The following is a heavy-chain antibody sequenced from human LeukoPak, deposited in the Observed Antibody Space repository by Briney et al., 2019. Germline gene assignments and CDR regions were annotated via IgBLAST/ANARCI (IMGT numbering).Heavy chain of an antibody. D-gene: IGHD1-14*01. CDR1: GFTFSNYW. CDR3: AKPARTDYADY. J-gene: IGHJ4*02. Sequence: GGSLRLSCAASGFTFSNYWMSWVRQAPGKGLEWVANIKQDRSEKYYVDSVKGRFTISRDNSKNTLYLQMNSLRAEDTAVYYCAKPARTDYADYWGQGTLVTVSS. V-gene: IGHV3-7*03. CDR2: IKQDRSEK.